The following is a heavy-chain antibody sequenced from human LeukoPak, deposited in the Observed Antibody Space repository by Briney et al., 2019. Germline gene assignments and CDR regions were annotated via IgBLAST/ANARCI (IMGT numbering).Heavy chain of an antibody. CDR3: ARDQEFFDY. CDR2: VYHSGST. Sequence: SETLSLTCTVSGYSITSGYYWGWIWQPPGKGLEWIGSVYHSGSTYYNPSLQSRVTVSVDTSKNQFSLKLSSVTAADTAVYYCARDQEFFDYWGQGVLVTVSS. CDR1: GYSITSGYY. J-gene: IGHJ4*02. V-gene: IGHV4-38-2*02.